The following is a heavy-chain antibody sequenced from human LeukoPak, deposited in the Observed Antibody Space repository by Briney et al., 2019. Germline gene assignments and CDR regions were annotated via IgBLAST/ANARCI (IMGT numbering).Heavy chain of an antibody. J-gene: IGHJ4*02. CDR2: ITNNGGNT. Sequence: PGGSLRLSCSASGFTFSDYPMHWVRQAPGKGLEYVSAITNNGGNTYYTDSVKGRFTISRDNSKNTLYLQMSSLRVEDTAAYYCVRPSDYWGQGTLVTVSS. CDR1: GFTFSDYP. CDR3: VRPSDY. V-gene: IGHV3-64D*06.